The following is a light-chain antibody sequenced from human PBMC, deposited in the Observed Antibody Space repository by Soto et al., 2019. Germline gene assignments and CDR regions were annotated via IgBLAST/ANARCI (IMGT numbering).Light chain of an antibody. CDR1: QTISTL. Sequence: DIQMTQSPSTLSASVGDRVTITCRASQTISTLLAWYQQRPGKAPNLLIYKASSLESGVPSRFSGSGSGTEFSLNISSLQPDDFATYFCQQYCTYPCTFGQGTKVEVK. J-gene: IGKJ1*01. CDR2: KAS. CDR3: QQYCTYPCT. V-gene: IGKV1-5*03.